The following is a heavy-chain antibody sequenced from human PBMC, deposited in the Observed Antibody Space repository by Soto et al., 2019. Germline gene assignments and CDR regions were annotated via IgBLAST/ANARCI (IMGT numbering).Heavy chain of an antibody. CDR1: GFTFSHYA. Sequence: QVQLVESGGGVVQPGRSLRLSCAASGFTFSHYAMHWVRQSPGKGLEWVAAISYGGSNKYDADSVKGLFTISRDNSKNTLYLQINSLRSENTAVYYCARDSNYWCPGTLVTVSA. CDR3: ARDSNY. CDR2: ISYGGSNK. V-gene: IGHV3-30-3*01. J-gene: IGHJ4*02. D-gene: IGHD2-2*01.